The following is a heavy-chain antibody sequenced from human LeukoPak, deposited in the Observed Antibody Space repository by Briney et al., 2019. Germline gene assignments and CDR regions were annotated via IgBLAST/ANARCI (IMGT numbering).Heavy chain of an antibody. J-gene: IGHJ4*02. CDR3: ARTYGSGSSYRHFDS. CDR1: GFTFSTSW. D-gene: IGHD3-10*01. Sequence: GMSLRLSCAASGFTFSTSWMTWVRQTPGKGLEWVANIKEDGTEKNYVDSVKGRFTIPRNNTNNSLYLQMNGLRAEDTALYYCARTYGSGSSYRHFDSWGQGTLVTVSS. V-gene: IGHV3-7*01. CDR2: IKEDGTEK.